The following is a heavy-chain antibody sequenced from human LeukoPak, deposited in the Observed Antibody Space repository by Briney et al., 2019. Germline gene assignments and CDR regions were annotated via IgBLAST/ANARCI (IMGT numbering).Heavy chain of an antibody. Sequence: PSETLSLTCTVSGGSISSSSYYWGWIRQPPGKGLEWIGSIYYSGSTYYNPSLKSRATISVGTSKNQFSLKLSSVTAADTAVYYCARIGAAGYYFDYWGQGTLVTVSS. CDR2: IYYSGST. D-gene: IGHD3-16*01. J-gene: IGHJ4*02. CDR3: ARIGAAGYYFDY. V-gene: IGHV4-39*01. CDR1: GGSISSSSYY.